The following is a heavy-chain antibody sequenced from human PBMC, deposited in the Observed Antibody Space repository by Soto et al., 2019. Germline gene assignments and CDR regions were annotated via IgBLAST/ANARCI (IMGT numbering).Heavy chain of an antibody. Sequence: ASVKVSCKASGYTFTSYYMHWVRQAPGQGLEWMGIINPSGGSTSYAQKFQGSVTMTRDTPTSTVYMELSSLRSEDTAVYYCAREGGYSDGTYDYFYRIDFWGQGTTVTVSS. CDR3: AREGGYSDGTYDYFYRIDF. CDR2: INPSGGST. D-gene: IGHD5-18*01. V-gene: IGHV1-46*01. J-gene: IGHJ6*02. CDR1: GYTFTSYY.